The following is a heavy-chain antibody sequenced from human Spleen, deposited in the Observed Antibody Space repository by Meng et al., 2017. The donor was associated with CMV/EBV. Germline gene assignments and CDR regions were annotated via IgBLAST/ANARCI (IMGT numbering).Heavy chain of an antibody. V-gene: IGHV3-23*01. D-gene: IGHD2-2*01. CDR2: ISGSGGTT. J-gene: IGHJ4*02. CDR1: GFTFNRHA. Sequence: GESLKISCAASGFTFNRHAMSWVRQTPGKGLEWVSVISGSGGTTDYAESVKGRFTISRDNSKNTLYLQMNSLRAEDTAIYYCANLGQRGYCSTISCQGRNWFDYWGQGTQVTVSS. CDR3: ANLGQRGYCSTISCQGRNWFDY.